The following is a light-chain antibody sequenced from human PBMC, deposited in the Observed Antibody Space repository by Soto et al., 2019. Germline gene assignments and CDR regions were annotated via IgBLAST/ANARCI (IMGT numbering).Light chain of an antibody. J-gene: IGKJ4*01. Sequence: EIVMTQSPGTLSLSPGERATLSCRASQSISSSYLAWYQQKPGQAPRLVISGASSRATGIPARFSGSGSGTEFTLTISRLEPEDFAVYYCQQFVSSPLTFGGGTKVDIK. CDR1: QSISSSY. V-gene: IGKV3-20*01. CDR3: QQFVSSPLT. CDR2: GAS.